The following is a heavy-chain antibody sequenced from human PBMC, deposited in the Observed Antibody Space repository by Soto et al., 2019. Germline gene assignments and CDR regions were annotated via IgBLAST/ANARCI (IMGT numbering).Heavy chain of an antibody. Sequence: SETLSLTCTVSGGSISSYYWSWIRQPPGKGLEWIGYIYYSGSTNYNPSLKSRVTISVDTSKNQFSLKLSSVTAADTAVYYCARHWGGYDYRGAFDYWGQGTLVTVSS. CDR3: ARHWGGYDYRGAFDY. CDR2: IYYSGST. CDR1: GGSISSYY. V-gene: IGHV4-59*08. J-gene: IGHJ4*02. D-gene: IGHD5-12*01.